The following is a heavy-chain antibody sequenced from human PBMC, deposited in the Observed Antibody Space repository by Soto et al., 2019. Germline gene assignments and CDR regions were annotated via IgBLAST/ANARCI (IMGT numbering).Heavy chain of an antibody. J-gene: IGHJ6*03. V-gene: IGHV3-21*01. CDR2: ISSSSSYI. CDR3: ARNYNPQTNQGYIVPLWGYYYYMDV. CDR1: GFTFSSYS. Sequence: PGGSLRLSCAASGFTFSSYSMNWVRQAPGKGLEWVSSISSSSSYIYYADSVKGRFTISRDNAKSSLYLQMNSLRAEDTAVYYCARNYNPQTNQGYIVPLWGYYYYMDVWGKGTTVTVSS. D-gene: IGHD2-8*01.